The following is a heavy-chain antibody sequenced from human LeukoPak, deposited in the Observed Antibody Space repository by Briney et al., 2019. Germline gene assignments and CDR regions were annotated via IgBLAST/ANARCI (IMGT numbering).Heavy chain of an antibody. CDR2: ISPYNGNT. D-gene: IGHD1-20*01. Sequence: ASVKVSCKASGYTFTSYSFSWVRQAPGQGPEWMGWISPYNGNTNYAQRFKGRVTMTTDTSTSTAYMELTSLRSDDTAVYYCARVITGAYRADYWGQGTLVAVSS. V-gene: IGHV1-18*01. CDR3: ARVITGAYRADY. J-gene: IGHJ4*02. CDR1: GYTFTSYS.